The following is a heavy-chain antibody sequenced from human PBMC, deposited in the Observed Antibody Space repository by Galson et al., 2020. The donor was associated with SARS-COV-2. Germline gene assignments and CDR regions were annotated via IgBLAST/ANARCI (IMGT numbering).Heavy chain of an antibody. J-gene: IGHJ6*02. CDR3: ARARELRYFDWLLAPLDMDV. D-gene: IGHD3-9*01. Sequence: ASVKVSCKASGYTFTSYYMHWVRQAPGQGLEWMGIINPSGGSTSYAQKFQGRVTMTRDTSTSTVYMELSSLRSEDTAVYYCARARELRYFDWLLAPLDMDVWGQGTTVTVSS. CDR1: GYTFTSYY. V-gene: IGHV1-46*01. CDR2: INPSGGST.